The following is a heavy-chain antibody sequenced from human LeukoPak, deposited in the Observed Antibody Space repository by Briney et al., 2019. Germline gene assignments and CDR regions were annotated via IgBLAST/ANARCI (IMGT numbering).Heavy chain of an antibody. Sequence: GGSLRLSCAASGFTFSSYEMNWVRQAPGKGLEWVSYISSSGSTIYYADFVKGRFTISRDNAKNSLYLQMNSLRAEDTAIYYCARENGGYCSSTGCPGGDAFDIWGQGTMVTVSS. CDR3: ARENGGYCSSTGCPGGDAFDI. CDR1: GFTFSSYE. D-gene: IGHD2-2*03. J-gene: IGHJ3*02. V-gene: IGHV3-48*03. CDR2: ISSSGSTI.